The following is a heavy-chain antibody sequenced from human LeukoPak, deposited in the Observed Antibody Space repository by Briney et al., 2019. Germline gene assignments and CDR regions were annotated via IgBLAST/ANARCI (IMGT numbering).Heavy chain of an antibody. Sequence: GGSLRLSCAASGFTFSSYSMNWVRQAPGKGLEWVSSISSSSSYIYYADSVKGRFTVSRDNAKNSLYQQMNSLRAEDTAVYYCARDRCSGGSCYWFDPWGQGTLVTVSS. CDR2: ISSSSSYI. V-gene: IGHV3-21*01. J-gene: IGHJ5*02. D-gene: IGHD2-15*01. CDR1: GFTFSSYS. CDR3: ARDRCSGGSCYWFDP.